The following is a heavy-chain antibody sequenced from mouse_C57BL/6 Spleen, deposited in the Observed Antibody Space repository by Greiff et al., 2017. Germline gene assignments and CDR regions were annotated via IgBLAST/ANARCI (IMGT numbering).Heavy chain of an antibody. CDR1: GYTFPSYW. CDR3: ARRGDYDYYAMDY. Sequence: VQLQQPGAELVKPGASVKMSCKASGYTFPSYWITWVKQRPGQGLEWIGDIYPGSGSTNYNEKFKSKATLTVDTSSSTAYMQLSSLTSEDSAVYYCARRGDYDYYAMDYWGQGTSVTVSS. V-gene: IGHV1-55*01. J-gene: IGHJ4*01. CDR2: IYPGSGST. D-gene: IGHD2-4*01.